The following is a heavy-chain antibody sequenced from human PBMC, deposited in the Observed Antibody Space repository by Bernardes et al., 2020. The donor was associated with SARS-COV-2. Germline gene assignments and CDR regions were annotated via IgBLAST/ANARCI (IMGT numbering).Heavy chain of an antibody. V-gene: IGHV3-9*01. Sequence: GGSLRLSCAASGFSFGEYAMHWVRQAPGKGLEWVATIRCDGGSIGYAHSVKGRFTISRDNAKNSLYLQMNSLRAEDTAFYYCAKDVGITMIVGNAMDVWGKGTTVAVS. J-gene: IGHJ6*03. CDR2: IRCDGGSI. CDR1: GFSFGEYA. CDR3: AKDVGITMIVGNAMDV. D-gene: IGHD3-22*01.